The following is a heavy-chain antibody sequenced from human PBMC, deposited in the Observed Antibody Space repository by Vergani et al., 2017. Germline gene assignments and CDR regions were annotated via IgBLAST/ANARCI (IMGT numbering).Heavy chain of an antibody. CDR1: GYTFTGYY. D-gene: IGHD6-13*01. CDR2: INPNSGGT. CDR3: ARVWQQPVLDYGMDV. V-gene: IGHV1-2*02. J-gene: IGHJ6*02. Sequence: QVQLVQSGAEVKKPGASVTVSCKASGYTFTGYYMHWVRQAPGQGLEWMGWINPNSGGTNYAQKFHGRVTMTRDTSISTAYMALSRVRADDTAEYYCARVWQQPVLDYGMDVWGQGTTVTVSS.